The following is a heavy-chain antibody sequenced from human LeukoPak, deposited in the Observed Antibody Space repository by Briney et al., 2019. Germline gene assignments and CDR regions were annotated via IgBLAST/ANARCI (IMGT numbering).Heavy chain of an antibody. CDR2: ISGSGGST. D-gene: IGHD6-19*01. CDR1: GFTFSSYA. V-gene: IGHV3-23*01. CDR3: ATAVDSGH. J-gene: IGHJ4*02. Sequence: PGGSLRLSCAASGFTFSSYAMSWVLQAPGKGLQGVSAISGSGGSTYYADSVKGRFTISRDNSKNTLYLQMNSLRAEDTAVYYCATAVDSGHWGQGTLVTVSS.